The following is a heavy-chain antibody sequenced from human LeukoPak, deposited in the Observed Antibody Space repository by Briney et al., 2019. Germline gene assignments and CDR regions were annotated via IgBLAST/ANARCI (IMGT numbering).Heavy chain of an antibody. CDR1: GCSISSSSYY. CDR2: IYYSWST. J-gene: IGHJ5*02. D-gene: IGHD2-15*01. Sequence: KPSETLSLTCTVSGCSISSSSYYWGWIPQPPGKGLEWIGSIYYSWSTYYNPSLKSRVTISVDTSKNQFCLKLSSVTAADTAVYYCAPLFLMAAKGGDPWGQGTLVTVSS. V-gene: IGHV4-39*01. CDR3: APLFLMAAKGGDP.